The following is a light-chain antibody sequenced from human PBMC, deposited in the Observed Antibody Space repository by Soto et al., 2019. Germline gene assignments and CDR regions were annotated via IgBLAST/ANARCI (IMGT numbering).Light chain of an antibody. J-gene: IGLJ2*01. V-gene: IGLV2-14*03. CDR1: SSDVGAYNY. CDR2: DVN. CDR3: GSYTTSGSVV. Sequence: QSALTQPASVSGSPGQSIAISCIGTSSDVGAYNYVSWYQQHPGKAPKLVIYDVNNRPSGVSNRFSGSKSGNTASLTISGLQADDEADYYCGSYTTSGSVVFSGGTKLTVL.